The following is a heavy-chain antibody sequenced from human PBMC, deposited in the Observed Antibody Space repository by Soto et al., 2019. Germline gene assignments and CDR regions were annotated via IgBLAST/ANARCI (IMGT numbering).Heavy chain of an antibody. Sequence: SVKVSCKASGYTFTGYYIHWVRQAPGQALEWMGWINPDSGDTEFAQRFQGRVTMTRDTSISTAYMELDRLRPDDTAVYYCARAGAFRGSYYYYDGLDVWGQGTTVTVSS. CDR1: GYTFTGYY. J-gene: IGHJ6*02. CDR3: ARAGAFRGSYYYYDGLDV. CDR2: INPDSGDT. D-gene: IGHD1-1*01. V-gene: IGHV1-2*02.